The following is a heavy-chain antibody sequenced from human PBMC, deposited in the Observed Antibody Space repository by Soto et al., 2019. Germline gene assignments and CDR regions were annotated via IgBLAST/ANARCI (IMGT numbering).Heavy chain of an antibody. CDR2: ISPYNDYT. CDR1: GYTXIRYG. Sequence: ASVKVXCKTSGYTXIRYGIAWVRQAPGQGLDWMGWISPYNDYTNYAQKFQGRVRMTADTSTKTVYLELRPLTSDDTAVYYCARGGYYDAVWGKLTQSGLDVWGQGTTVTVSS. CDR3: ARGGYYDAVWGKLTQSGLDV. D-gene: IGHD3-16*01. J-gene: IGHJ6*02. V-gene: IGHV1-18*01.